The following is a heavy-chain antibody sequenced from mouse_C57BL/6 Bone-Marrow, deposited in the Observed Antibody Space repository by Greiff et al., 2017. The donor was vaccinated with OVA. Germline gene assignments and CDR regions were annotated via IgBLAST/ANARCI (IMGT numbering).Heavy chain of an antibody. J-gene: IGHJ4*01. CDR3: AISAYAMDY. CDR1: GFTFSDYY. CDR2: ISNGGGST. Sequence: EVKVVESGGGLVQPGGSLTLSCAASGFTFSDYYMYWVRQTPEKRLEWVAYISNGGGSTYYPDTVKGRFTISRDNAKNTLYLQMSRLKSEDTAMYYCAISAYAMDYWGQGTSVTVSS. V-gene: IGHV5-12*01.